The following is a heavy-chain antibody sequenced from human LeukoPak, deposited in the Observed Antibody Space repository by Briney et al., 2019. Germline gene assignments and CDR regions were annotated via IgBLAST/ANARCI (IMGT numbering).Heavy chain of an antibody. CDR3: ARDIPGDY. CDR1: GYFISSGYY. Sequence: SETLSLTCTVSGYFISSGYYWGWIRQPPGKGLGWIGSIYHSGSTYYNPSLKSRVTISVDRSKNQFSLRLSSVTAADTAVYYCARDIPGDYWGQGTLVTVSS. J-gene: IGHJ4*02. D-gene: IGHD7-27*01. V-gene: IGHV4-38-2*02. CDR2: IYHSGST.